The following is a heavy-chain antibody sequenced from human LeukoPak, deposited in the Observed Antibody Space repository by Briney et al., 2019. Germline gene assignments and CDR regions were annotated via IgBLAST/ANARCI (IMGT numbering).Heavy chain of an antibody. CDR3: ARAEEDSSPAFDI. CDR2: IYISGGT. D-gene: IGHD3-22*01. Sequence: SETLSLTCTVSGGSISSYYWSWIRQPAGKGLEWIGRIYISGGTNYNPSLKSRVSMSVDTSKNQFSLKLSSVTAADTAVYYCARAEEDSSPAFDIWGQGTMVTVSS. CDR1: GGSISSYY. J-gene: IGHJ3*02. V-gene: IGHV4-4*07.